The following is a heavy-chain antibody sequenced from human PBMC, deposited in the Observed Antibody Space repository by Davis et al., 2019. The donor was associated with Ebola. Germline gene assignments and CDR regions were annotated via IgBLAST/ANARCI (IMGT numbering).Heavy chain of an antibody. CDR1: GFTFSSYW. Sequence: PGGSLRLSCAASGFTFSSYWMSWVRQAPGKGLEWVANIKQGGDERYYVDTVKGRFIISRDDAKNSLYRQMNSLRAEDTAVYYCVRVYSGSYDPWGQGTLVTVSS. D-gene: IGHD1-26*01. V-gene: IGHV3-7*01. CDR3: VRVYSGSYDP. CDR2: IKQGGDER. J-gene: IGHJ5*02.